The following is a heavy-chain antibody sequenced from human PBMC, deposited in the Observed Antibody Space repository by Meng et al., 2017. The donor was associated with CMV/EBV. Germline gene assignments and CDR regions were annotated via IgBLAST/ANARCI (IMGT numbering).Heavy chain of an antibody. J-gene: IGHJ4*02. CDR2: IYYSGST. CDR3: AREGDNPFDY. V-gene: IGHV4-30-4*08. CDR1: GGSISSYY. D-gene: IGHD2-21*02. Sequence: QVHLQESGPGLVKPSETLSLTCTVSGGSISSYYWSWIRQPPGKGLEWIGYIYYSGSTYYNPSLKSRVTISVDTSKNQFSLKLSSVTAADTAVYYCAREGDNPFDYWGQGTLVTVSS.